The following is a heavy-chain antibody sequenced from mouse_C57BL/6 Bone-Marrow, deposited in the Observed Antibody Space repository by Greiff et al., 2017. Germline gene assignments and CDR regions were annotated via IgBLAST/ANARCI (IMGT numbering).Heavy chain of an antibody. D-gene: IGHD2-1*01. CDR3: AREGGVYYGISFAY. CDR1: GYTFTDYY. CDR2: IYPGSGNT. Sequence: VQLQQSGAELVRPGASVKLSCKASGYTFTDYYINWVKQRPGQGLEWIARIYPGSGNTYYNEKFKGKATLTAEKSSSTAYMQLSSLTSEDSAVYFCAREGGVYYGISFAYWGQGTLVTVSA. V-gene: IGHV1-76*01. J-gene: IGHJ3*01.